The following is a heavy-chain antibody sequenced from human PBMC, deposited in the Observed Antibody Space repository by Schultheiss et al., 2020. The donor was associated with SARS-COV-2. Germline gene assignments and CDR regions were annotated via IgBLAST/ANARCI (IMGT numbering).Heavy chain of an antibody. CDR2: IYYSGST. Sequence: SETLSLTCTVSGGSISSYYWSWIRQPPGKGLEWIGYIYYSGSTYYNPSLKSRVTISVDTSKNQFSLQLNSVTPEDTAVYYCARDRGDWNDGDWFDPWGQGTLVTVSS. CDR1: GGSISSYY. V-gene: IGHV4-59*12. D-gene: IGHD1-1*01. J-gene: IGHJ5*02. CDR3: ARDRGDWNDGDWFDP.